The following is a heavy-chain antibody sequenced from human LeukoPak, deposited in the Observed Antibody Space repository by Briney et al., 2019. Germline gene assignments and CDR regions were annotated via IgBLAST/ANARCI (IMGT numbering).Heavy chain of an antibody. CDR3: ASAYDSSGYYWGGPFDY. D-gene: IGHD3-22*01. J-gene: IGHJ4*02. V-gene: IGHV4-30-4*01. Sequence: SQTPSLTCTITGSSISSGDYYWSWIRQPPKKGLEWIGYIYYSGSTYYNPSLKSRVTISVDTSKNQFSLKLSSVTAADTAVYYCASAYDSSGYYWGGPFDYWGQGTLVTVSS. CDR1: GSSISSGDYY. CDR2: IYYSGST.